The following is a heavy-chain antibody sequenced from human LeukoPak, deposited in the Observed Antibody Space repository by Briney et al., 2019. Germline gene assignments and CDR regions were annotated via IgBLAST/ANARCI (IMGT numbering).Heavy chain of an antibody. CDR3: ARVSYGLDR. Sequence: PSETLSLTCTVSGGSISSYYWIWIRQPPGKGLEWIGYIYYSGSTNYNPSLKSRVTISVDTSKNQFSLKLSSVTAADTAVYYCARVSYGLDRWGQGTLVTVSS. CDR2: IYYSGST. V-gene: IGHV4-59*01. D-gene: IGHD5-18*01. J-gene: IGHJ5*02. CDR1: GGSISSYY.